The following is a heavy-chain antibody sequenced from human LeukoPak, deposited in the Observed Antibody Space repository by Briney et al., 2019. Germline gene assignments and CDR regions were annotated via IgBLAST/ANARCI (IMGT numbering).Heavy chain of an antibody. V-gene: IGHV1-24*01. CDR1: GYTLTELS. D-gene: IGHD3-10*01. CDR2: FDPEDGET. CDR3: ARGRVKVRGSNNWFDP. J-gene: IGHJ5*02. Sequence: ASVKVSCKVSGYTLTELSMHWVRQAPGKGLEWMGGFDPEDGETIYAQKFQGRVTMTRDTSISTAYMELSRLRSDDTAVYYCARGRVKVRGSNNWFDPWGQGTLVTVSS.